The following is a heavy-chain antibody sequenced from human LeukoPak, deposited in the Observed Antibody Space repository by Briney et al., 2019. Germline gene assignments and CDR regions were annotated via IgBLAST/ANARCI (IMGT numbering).Heavy chain of an antibody. CDR2: ISSSSSYR. V-gene: IGHV3-21*01. Sequence: GGSLRLSCAASGFTFSRYSMNWVRQAPGKGLEWVSSISSSSSYRYYVDSVKGRFTISRDNAKNSLYLQMNSLRAGDTAVYYCARGAQTVAATDNWFDPWGQGTLVTVSS. J-gene: IGHJ5*02. CDR1: GFTFSRYS. D-gene: IGHD6-13*01. CDR3: ARGAQTVAATDNWFDP.